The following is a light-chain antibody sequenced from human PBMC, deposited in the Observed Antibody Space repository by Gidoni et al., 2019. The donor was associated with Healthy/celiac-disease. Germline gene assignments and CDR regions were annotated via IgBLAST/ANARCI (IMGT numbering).Light chain of an antibody. Sequence: EIVLTQPPGTLSLSPADRATLSCRASQSVSSSYLGCYQQKHGQAPRLIIYGASFRATVTPDLCSGSCSGTVFPLTISILEPDDFAGYYCQQNGSLLITFGQGTRLEIK. J-gene: IGKJ5*01. V-gene: IGKV3-20*01. CDR3: QQNGSLLIT. CDR1: QSVSSSY. CDR2: GAS.